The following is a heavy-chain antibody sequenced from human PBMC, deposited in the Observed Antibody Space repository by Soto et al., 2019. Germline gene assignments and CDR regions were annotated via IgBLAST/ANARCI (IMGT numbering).Heavy chain of an antibody. CDR2: IYYSGST. CDR3: AREMTHPNWFDP. Sequence: PSETLSLTCPVSGFSISSGDYYWSWIRQPPGKGLEWIGYIYYSGSTYYNPSLKSRVTISVDTSKNQFSLKLSSVTAADTAVYYCAREMTHPNWFDPWGQGTLVTVSS. V-gene: IGHV4-30-4*01. CDR1: GFSISSGDYY. J-gene: IGHJ5*02.